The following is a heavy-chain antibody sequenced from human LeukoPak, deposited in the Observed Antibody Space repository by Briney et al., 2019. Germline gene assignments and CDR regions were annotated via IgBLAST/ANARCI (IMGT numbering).Heavy chain of an antibody. CDR2: ISSSSSYI. Sequence: GGSLRLSCAASGFTFSSYSMNWVRQAPGKGLEWVSSISSSSSYIYYADSVKGRFTISRDNAKNSLYLQMNSLRAEDTAVYYCAKGYRALGSSWPFDYWGQGTLVTVSS. J-gene: IGHJ4*02. D-gene: IGHD6-13*01. CDR3: AKGYRALGSSWPFDY. CDR1: GFTFSSYS. V-gene: IGHV3-21*04.